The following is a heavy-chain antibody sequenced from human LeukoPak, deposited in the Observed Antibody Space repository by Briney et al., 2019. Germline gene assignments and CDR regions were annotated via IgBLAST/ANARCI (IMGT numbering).Heavy chain of an antibody. D-gene: IGHD2-2*01. V-gene: IGHV3-66*01. CDR3: AREVPAVTRHFDY. J-gene: IGHJ4*02. CDR1: GFTVSSNY. CDR2: IYSGGST. Sequence: GGSLRLSCAASGFTVSSNYMSWVRQAPGKGLEWVSVIYSGGSTYYADSVKGRFTISRDNSKNTLYLQMNSLRAEDTAVYYCAREVPAVTRHFDYWGQGTLVTVSS.